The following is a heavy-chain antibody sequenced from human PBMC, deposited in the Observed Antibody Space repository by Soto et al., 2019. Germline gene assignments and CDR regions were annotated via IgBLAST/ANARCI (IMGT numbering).Heavy chain of an antibody. V-gene: IGHV3-23*01. CDR1: RSSYA. CDR2: ISVSGGST. CDR3: AKGDLFVGGTIYGMDV. D-gene: IGHD3-16*01. Sequence: PVGSLRLACAFSRSSYAMTWVRQAPGKGLEWVAGISVSGGSTNYAVSVKGRFTISRDNDKNTVYLQMNSLRAEDTAVYYCAKGDLFVGGTIYGMDVWGQGTTVTVSS. J-gene: IGHJ6*02.